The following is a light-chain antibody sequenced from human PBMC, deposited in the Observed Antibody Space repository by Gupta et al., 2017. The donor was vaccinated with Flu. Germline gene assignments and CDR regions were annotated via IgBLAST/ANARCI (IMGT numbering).Light chain of an antibody. CDR1: RSDVGGYNY. Sequence: QSALTQPASVSGSPGQSLTISCTGTRSDVGGYNYVSWYQQHPGKAPKLMFYEVSNRPSGVSNRCSGSKSGNTASLTISGLQAEDEADYYCSSYTSSSTLVVFGGGTKLTVL. CDR3: SSYTSSSTLVV. J-gene: IGLJ2*01. CDR2: EVS. V-gene: IGLV2-14*01.